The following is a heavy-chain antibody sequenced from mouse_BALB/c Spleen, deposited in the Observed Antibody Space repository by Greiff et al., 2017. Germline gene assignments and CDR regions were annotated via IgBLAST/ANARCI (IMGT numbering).Heavy chain of an antibody. CDR1: GYTFTSYV. Sequence: VQLQQSGPELVKPGASVKMSCKASGYTFTSYVMHWVKQKPGQGLEWIGYINPYNDGTKYNEKFKGKATLTSDKSSSTAYMELSSLTSEDSAVYYCARYFPNGYYAYAMDYWGQGTSVTVSS. CDR2: INPYNDGT. J-gene: IGHJ4*01. V-gene: IGHV1-14*01. CDR3: ARYFPNGYYAYAMDY. D-gene: IGHD2-3*01.